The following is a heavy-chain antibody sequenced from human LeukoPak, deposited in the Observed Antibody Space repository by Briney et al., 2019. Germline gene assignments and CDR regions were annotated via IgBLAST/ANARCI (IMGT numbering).Heavy chain of an antibody. CDR3: ARDTTGTLDC. J-gene: IGHJ4*02. CDR1: GYTFTSYY. V-gene: IGHV1-46*01. Sequence: GASVKLSCKASGYTFTSYYMHWVRQAPGQGLEWMGIITPSGGSTSYAQKFQGRVTMTRDTSTSTVYMELSSLRSEDTAVYYCARDTTGTLDCWGQGTLVTVSS. CDR2: ITPSGGST. D-gene: IGHD1-1*01.